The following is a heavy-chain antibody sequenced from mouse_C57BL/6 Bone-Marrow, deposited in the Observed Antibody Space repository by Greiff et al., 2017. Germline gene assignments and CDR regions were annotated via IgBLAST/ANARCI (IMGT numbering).Heavy chain of an antibody. CDR2: INPNNGGT. Sequence: VQLQQSGPELVKPGASVKISCKASGYTFTDYYMNWVKQSHGKSLEWIGDINPNNGGTRYNQKFKGKATLTVDKSSSTAYMELSSLTSADSAVYYCARGRSYYGSSHWYFDVWGTGTTVTVSS. V-gene: IGHV1-26*01. CDR3: ARGRSYYGSSHWYFDV. D-gene: IGHD1-1*01. CDR1: GYTFTDYY. J-gene: IGHJ1*03.